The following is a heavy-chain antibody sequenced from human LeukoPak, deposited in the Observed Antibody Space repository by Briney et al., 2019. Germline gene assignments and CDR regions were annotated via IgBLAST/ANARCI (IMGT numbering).Heavy chain of an antibody. CDR1: GFTFSSYG. V-gene: IGHV3-30*18. J-gene: IGHJ3*02. CDR3: AKTLLVRGGAFDI. CDR2: ISYDGSNK. D-gene: IGHD4-23*01. Sequence: RSLRLSCAASGFTFSSYGMHWVRQAPGKGLEWVAVISYDGSNKYYADSVKGRFTISRDNSKNTLYLQMNSLRAEDTAVYYCAKTLLVRGGAFDIWGQGTMVTVSS.